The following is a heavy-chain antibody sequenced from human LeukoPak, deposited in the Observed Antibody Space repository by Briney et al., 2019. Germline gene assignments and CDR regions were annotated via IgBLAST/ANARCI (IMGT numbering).Heavy chain of an antibody. CDR2: INHSGST. CDR3: ARPLNWFDP. V-gene: IGHV4-34*01. CDR1: GVSFSGYY. Sequence: SETLSLTCAVYGVSFSGYYWSWIRQPPGKGLEWIGEINHSGSTNYNPSLKSRVTISVDTSKNQFSLKLSSVTAADTAVCYCARPLNWFDPWGQGTLVTVSS. J-gene: IGHJ5*02.